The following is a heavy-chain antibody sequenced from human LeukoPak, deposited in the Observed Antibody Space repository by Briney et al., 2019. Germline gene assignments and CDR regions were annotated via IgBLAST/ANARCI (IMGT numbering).Heavy chain of an antibody. V-gene: IGHV4-34*01. J-gene: IGHJ4*02. CDR1: GGSFSDYY. Sequence: SETLSLTCAVYGGSFSDYYWTWIRQPPGKGLEWIGEISHSGSTNYYPSLKSRVTMSVDSSQIQFSLKLNSVTAADTAVYFCAGIEMATTKFACWGQGTLVTVSS. D-gene: IGHD5-24*01. CDR3: AGIEMATTKFAC. CDR2: ISHSGST.